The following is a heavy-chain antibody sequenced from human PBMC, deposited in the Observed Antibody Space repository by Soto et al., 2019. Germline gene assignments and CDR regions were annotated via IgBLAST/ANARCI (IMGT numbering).Heavy chain of an antibody. J-gene: IGHJ4*02. CDR3: ARAPRYGAYYFDY. Sequence: SETLSLTCTVSGGSISSYYWSWIRQPPGKGLEWIGYIYYSGSTNYNPSLKSRVTISVDTSKTQFSLKLSSVTAADTAVYYCARAPRYGAYYFDYWGPGTLVTLSS. CDR1: GGSISSYY. CDR2: IYYSGST. D-gene: IGHD4-17*01. V-gene: IGHV4-59*08.